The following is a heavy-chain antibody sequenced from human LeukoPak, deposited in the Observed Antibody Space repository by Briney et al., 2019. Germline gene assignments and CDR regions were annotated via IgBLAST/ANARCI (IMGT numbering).Heavy chain of an antibody. D-gene: IGHD3-10*01. Sequence: GGSLRLSCAASRFTFSSYAMSWVRQAPGKGLEWVSGISDSGGTTYYADSVKGRFTISRDNSKNTLYLQMNRLRADDTAVYYCAKDYVEMVRGVLVYWGQGTLATVSS. J-gene: IGHJ4*02. V-gene: IGHV3-23*01. CDR2: ISDSGGTT. CDR1: RFTFSSYA. CDR3: AKDYVEMVRGVLVY.